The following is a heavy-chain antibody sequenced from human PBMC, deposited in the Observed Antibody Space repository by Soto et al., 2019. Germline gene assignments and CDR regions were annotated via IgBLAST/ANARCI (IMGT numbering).Heavy chain of an antibody. CDR2: ISATGATT. CDR3: AKGRKSTEKDIAVMLAAASSIQH. Sequence: VGALRLSCVASGFTFSDYAMTWVRQAPGKGLEWVSVISATGATTYYADSVRGRFTISRHNSKNTLNLQMNDLRVEDTAVIYCAKGRKSTEKDIAVMLAAASSIQHWGQGTLVNVSS. D-gene: IGHD2-15*01. V-gene: IGHV3-23*01. CDR1: GFTFSDYA. J-gene: IGHJ1*01.